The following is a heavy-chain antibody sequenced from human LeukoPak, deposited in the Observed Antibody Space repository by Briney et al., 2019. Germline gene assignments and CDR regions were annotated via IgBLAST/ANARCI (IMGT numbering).Heavy chain of an antibody. J-gene: IGHJ5*02. Sequence: TSETLSLTCTVSGGSISSSSYYWGWIRQPPGKGLEWIGSIYYSGDTYYNPSLKSRVTISVDASKNQFSLKLSSVTAADTAMYYCARDVIDPWGQGTLVTVSS. CDR1: GGSISSSSYY. CDR2: IYYSGDT. CDR3: ARDVIDP. V-gene: IGHV4-39*07.